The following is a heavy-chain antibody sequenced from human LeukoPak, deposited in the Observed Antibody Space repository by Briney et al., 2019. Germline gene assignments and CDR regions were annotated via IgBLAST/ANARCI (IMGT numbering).Heavy chain of an antibody. V-gene: IGHV4-34*01. D-gene: IGHD4-23*01. CDR3: AREDYGGNSEYFQH. Sequence: SETLSPTCAVYGGSFSGYYWSWIRQPPGKGLEWIGEINHSGSTNYNPSLKSRVTISVDTSKNQFSLKLSSVTAADTAVYYCAREDYGGNSEYFQHWGQGTLATVSS. J-gene: IGHJ1*01. CDR2: INHSGST. CDR1: GGSFSGYY.